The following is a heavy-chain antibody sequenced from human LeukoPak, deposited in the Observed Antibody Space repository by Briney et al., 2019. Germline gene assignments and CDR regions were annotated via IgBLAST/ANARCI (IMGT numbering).Heavy chain of an antibody. V-gene: IGHV4-59*01. CDR3: ARVGFWSAHLNWFDP. Sequence: SETLSLTCTVSGGSISNYYWSWIRQPPGKGLEWIGYIYYSGSTNYNPSLKSRVTISVDTSKNQFSLKLNSVTAADTAVYYCARVGFWSAHLNWFDPWGQGTLVTVSS. CDR2: IYYSGST. J-gene: IGHJ5*02. D-gene: IGHD3-3*01. CDR1: GGSISNYY.